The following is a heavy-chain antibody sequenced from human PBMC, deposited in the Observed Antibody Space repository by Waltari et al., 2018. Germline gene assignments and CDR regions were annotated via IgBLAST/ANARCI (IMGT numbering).Heavy chain of an antibody. J-gene: IGHJ4*02. D-gene: IGHD2-2*01. Sequence: EVQLLESGGCLVQPGGSLRLSCAASGFSLSTYSMSWVRQAPGKGLEWVSLIYSGERSTFYGDSVKGRFAISRDKSKNTMYLQMSSLRAEDTAIYYCARGYCSSISCFPDNWGQGTLVTVSS. CDR1: GFSLSTYS. V-gene: IGHV3-23*03. CDR3: ARGYCSSISCFPDN. CDR2: IYSGERST.